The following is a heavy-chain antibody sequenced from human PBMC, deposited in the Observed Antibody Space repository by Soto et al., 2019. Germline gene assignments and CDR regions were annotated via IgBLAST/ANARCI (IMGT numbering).Heavy chain of an antibody. CDR2: IYHSGST. Sequence: SEPLSLTYTVSGGSIRSINWWSLVSQHPGKGLEWIGEIYHSGSTNYNPSLKSRVTISVDKSKNQFSLKLSSVTAADTAVYYCASREDSSGWYYFDYWGQGTLVTVSS. J-gene: IGHJ4*02. V-gene: IGHV4-4*02. CDR1: GGSIRSINW. CDR3: ASREDSSGWYYFDY. D-gene: IGHD6-19*01.